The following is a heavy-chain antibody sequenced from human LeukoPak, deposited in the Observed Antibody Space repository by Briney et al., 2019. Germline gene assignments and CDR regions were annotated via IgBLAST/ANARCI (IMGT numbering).Heavy chain of an antibody. CDR2: FDPEDGET. V-gene: IGHV1-24*01. D-gene: IGHD4-23*01. J-gene: IGHJ4*02. CDR3: ATAYGGNFDY. CDR1: VNTLTELS. Sequence: GASVKVSCKGSVNTLTELSMHWVRQAPGKGLEWMGGFDPEDGETIYAQKFQGRVTMTEDTSTDTAYMELSSLRSEDTAVYYCATAYGGNFDYWGQGTLVTVSS.